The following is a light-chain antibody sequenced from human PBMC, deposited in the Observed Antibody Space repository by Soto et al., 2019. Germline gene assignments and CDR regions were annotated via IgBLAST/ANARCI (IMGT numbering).Light chain of an antibody. Sequence: VMPQSARTRSVSPGERATLSCRDSQSVSSNLAWYQQKPGQAPRLLIYGAYTRAAGVPARFSGSGSGTEFTLTIPRLQSEDIALYYCQQYNIWPPITFGQGTRLEIK. J-gene: IGKJ5*01. CDR1: QSVSSN. CDR3: QQYNIWPPIT. CDR2: GAY. V-gene: IGKV3-15*01.